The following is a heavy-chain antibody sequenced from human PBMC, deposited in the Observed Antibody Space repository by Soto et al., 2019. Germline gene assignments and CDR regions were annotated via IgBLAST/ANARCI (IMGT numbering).Heavy chain of an antibody. J-gene: IGHJ6*02. Sequence: QVQLQESGPGLVKPSGTLSLTCAVSGGSISSNDWWTWVRQPPGKGLEWIGEIYHSGSTNYNPSLKSRVTISVDKSKRQFSLKLSSVTAADTAVYYCARDSTTVTQMHYYGMAVWGQGTTVTVSS. CDR1: GGSISSNDW. CDR3: ARDSTTVTQMHYYGMAV. V-gene: IGHV4-4*02. D-gene: IGHD4-17*01. CDR2: IYHSGST.